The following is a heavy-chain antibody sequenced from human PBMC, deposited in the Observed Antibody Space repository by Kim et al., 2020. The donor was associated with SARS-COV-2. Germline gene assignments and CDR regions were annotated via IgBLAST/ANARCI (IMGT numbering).Heavy chain of an antibody. V-gene: IGHV5-51*01. CDR1: GYIFANYW. Sequence: GESLKISCKASGYIFANYWIGWVRQMPEKGLEWMGIIYPGGSDIRYSPSFQGQVTMSVDKSISTACLQWSSLKASDTAIYYCARLYGDFDRWGQGTLVTVSS. CDR2: IYPGGSDI. J-gene: IGHJ4*02. CDR3: ARLYGDFDR. D-gene: IGHD2-21*02.